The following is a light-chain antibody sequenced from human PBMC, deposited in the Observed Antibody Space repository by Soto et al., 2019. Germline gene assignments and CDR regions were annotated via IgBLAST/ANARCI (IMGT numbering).Light chain of an antibody. Sequence: EIVMPQSPAPLSASPGERTTLSCRASQSASNNLAWYQKKPGQGPRLLIYGASTSATGIPARVSCSGSGTEFTLTISSLQSEDFAVYYWQHYNNWWTFGQGTKVEIK. CDR2: GAS. V-gene: IGKV3-15*01. J-gene: IGKJ1*01. CDR3: QHYNNWWT. CDR1: QSASNN.